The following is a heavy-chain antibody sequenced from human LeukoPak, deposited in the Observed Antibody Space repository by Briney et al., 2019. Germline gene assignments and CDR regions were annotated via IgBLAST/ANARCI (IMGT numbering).Heavy chain of an antibody. CDR2: IIPIFGTA. CDR1: GGTFSSYA. Sequence: GSSVKVSCKASGGTFSSYAISWVRQAPGQGLEWMGGIIPIFGTANYAQKFQGRVTITTDESTSPAYMELSSLRSEDTAVYYCASIAARPVPMDVWGKGTTVTASS. D-gene: IGHD6-6*01. V-gene: IGHV1-69*05. CDR3: ASIAARPVPMDV. J-gene: IGHJ6*04.